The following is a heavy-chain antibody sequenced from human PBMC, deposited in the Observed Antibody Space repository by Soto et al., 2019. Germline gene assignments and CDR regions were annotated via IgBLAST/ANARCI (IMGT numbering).Heavy chain of an antibody. CDR2: ISGSGGST. CDR1: GFIFSNYA. CDR3: VKSRSGNSYADS. D-gene: IGHD5-18*01. Sequence: GSLRLSCVASGFIFSNYAISWLRQGPGKGLEWVSAISGSGGSTYYADSVKGRFTISRDNSKNTLYLQMNSLRVEDSAVYYCVKSRSGNSYADSWHQRTLVTVSS. J-gene: IGHJ4*02. V-gene: IGHV3-23*01.